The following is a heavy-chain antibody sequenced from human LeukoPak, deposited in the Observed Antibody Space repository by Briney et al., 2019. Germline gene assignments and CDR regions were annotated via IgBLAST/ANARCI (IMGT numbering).Heavy chain of an antibody. CDR1: GFTFRNYT. J-gene: IGHJ6*02. Sequence: PGGSLRLSCVASGFTFRNYTMSWVRQAPGKGLEWVSGISGTGGSTHYADSVKGRFTISRDNSKNTLYVQMNSLRAEDTAIYYCAKDDYSYYAMDVWGRGTTVTVSS. V-gene: IGHV3-23*01. CDR3: AKDDYSYYAMDV. CDR2: ISGTGGST.